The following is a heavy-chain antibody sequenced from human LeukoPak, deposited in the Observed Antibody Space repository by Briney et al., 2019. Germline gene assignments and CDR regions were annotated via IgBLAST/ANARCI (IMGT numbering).Heavy chain of an antibody. J-gene: IGHJ4*02. Sequence: GGSLRLSCAASGFTFSNAWMSWVRQAPGKGLEWVSYISSSGSTIYYADSVKGRFTISRDNAKNSLYLQMNSLRAEDTAVYYCARTGSYWMRDDYWGQGTLVTVSS. CDR1: GFTFSNAW. CDR2: ISSSGSTI. D-gene: IGHD1-26*01. CDR3: ARTGSYWMRDDY. V-gene: IGHV3-11*04.